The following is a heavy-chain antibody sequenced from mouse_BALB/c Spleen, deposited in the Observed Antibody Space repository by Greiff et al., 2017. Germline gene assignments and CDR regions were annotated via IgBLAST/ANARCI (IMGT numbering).Heavy chain of an antibody. D-gene: IGHD1-1*01. J-gene: IGHJ4*01. CDR1: GYTFTSYW. CDR3: TRGITTVVAYYYAMDY. Sequence: EVKLQESGTVLARPGASVKMSCKASGYTFTSYWMHWVKQRPGQGLEWIGAIYPGNSDTSYNQKFKGKAKLTAVTSTSTAYMELSSLTNEDSAVYYCTRGITTVVAYYYAMDYWGQGTSVTVSS. CDR2: IYPGNSDT. V-gene: IGHV1-5*01.